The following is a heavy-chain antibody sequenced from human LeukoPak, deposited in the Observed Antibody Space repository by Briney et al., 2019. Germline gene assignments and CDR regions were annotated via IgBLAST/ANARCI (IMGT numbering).Heavy chain of an antibody. Sequence: GGSLRLSCAASGFIVSNKYMTWVRQAPGKGLEWVSLIYSDGRTYYADSVRGRCTISRDNSKNALYVQMNSLRVEDTAVYYCARGLFLSGYLDAFNLWGQGTVVTVSS. CDR2: IYSDGRT. V-gene: IGHV3-53*01. D-gene: IGHD3-22*01. CDR3: ARGLFLSGYLDAFNL. CDR1: GFIVSNKY. J-gene: IGHJ3*01.